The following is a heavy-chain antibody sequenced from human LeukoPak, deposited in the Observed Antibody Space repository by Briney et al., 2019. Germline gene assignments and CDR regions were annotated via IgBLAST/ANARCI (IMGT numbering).Heavy chain of an antibody. CDR1: GGSFSDFH. Sequence: PSETLSLTCAVYGGSFSDFHWTWIRQTPGKGLEWIAEVNHTGGTNYNPSLKSRVTISLDTSKNHFSLRLTSMSAADTGVYYYARGFVTHFDYWGQGTLVTVSS. V-gene: IGHV4-34*01. CDR2: VNHTGGT. J-gene: IGHJ4*02. CDR3: ARGFVTHFDY. D-gene: IGHD2-21*02.